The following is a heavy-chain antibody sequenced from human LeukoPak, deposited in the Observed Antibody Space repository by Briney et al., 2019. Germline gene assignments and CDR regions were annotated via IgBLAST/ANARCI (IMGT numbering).Heavy chain of an antibody. CDR2: ISAYNGNT. Sequence: ASVKVSCKASGYTFTSYGISWVRQAPEQGLEWMGWISAYNGNTNYAQKLQGRVTMTTDTSTSTAYMELRSLRSDDTAVYYCARDTSSGWYVHEDDAFDIWGQGTMVTVSS. D-gene: IGHD6-19*01. V-gene: IGHV1-18*01. J-gene: IGHJ3*02. CDR3: ARDTSSGWYVHEDDAFDI. CDR1: GYTFTSYG.